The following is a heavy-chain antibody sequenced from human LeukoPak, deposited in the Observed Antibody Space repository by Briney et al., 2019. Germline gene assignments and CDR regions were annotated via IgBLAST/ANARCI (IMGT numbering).Heavy chain of an antibody. CDR1: GGSISSYY. CDR2: IYYSGST. D-gene: IGHD3-10*01. Sequence: SETLSLTCTVSGGSISSYYWSWIRQPPGKGLEWIGYIYYSGSTNYNPSLKSQVTISVDTSKNQFSLKLSSVTAADTAVYYCARGSGSGSYYNVRSLDYWGQGTLVTVSS. J-gene: IGHJ4*02. V-gene: IGHV4-59*01. CDR3: ARGSGSGSYYNVRSLDY.